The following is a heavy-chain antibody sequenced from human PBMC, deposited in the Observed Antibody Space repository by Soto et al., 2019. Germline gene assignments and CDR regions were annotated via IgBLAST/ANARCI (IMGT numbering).Heavy chain of an antibody. Sequence: QLQLQESGSGLVKPSQTLSLTCAVSGGSISSGGYSWSWIRQPPGKGLGWIGYVYHSGNPYYNPSLKGRVTISLDRSKNQFSLELGSVTAADTAVYYCARLALVTRIFDYWGQGTLVTVSS. CDR1: GGSISSGGYS. V-gene: IGHV4-30-2*01. CDR2: VYHSGNP. D-gene: IGHD2-21*02. J-gene: IGHJ4*02. CDR3: ARLALVTRIFDY.